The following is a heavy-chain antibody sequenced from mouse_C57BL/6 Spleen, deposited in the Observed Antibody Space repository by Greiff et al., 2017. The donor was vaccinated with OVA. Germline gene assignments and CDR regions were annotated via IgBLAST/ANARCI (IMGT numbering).Heavy chain of an antibody. Sequence: QVQLQQPGAELVKPGASVQMSCKASGYTFTSYWITWVKQRPGQGLEWIGDIYPGSGSTNYNEKFKSKATLTVDTSSSTAYMQLSSLTSEDSAVYYCALAYYSTLRAWFAYWGQGTLVTVSA. D-gene: IGHD2-5*01. CDR2: IYPGSGST. V-gene: IGHV1-55*01. J-gene: IGHJ3*01. CDR1: GYTFTSYW. CDR3: ALAYYSTLRAWFAY.